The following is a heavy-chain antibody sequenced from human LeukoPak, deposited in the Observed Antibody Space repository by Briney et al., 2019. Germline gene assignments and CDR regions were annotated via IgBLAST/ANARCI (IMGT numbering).Heavy chain of an antibody. Sequence: QTGGSLRLSCAASGFTFSSYGMSWVRQAPGKGLEWVSAISCSDGSTYYADSVKGRFTISRDNSKNTLYLQMNSLRAEDTAVYYCANQRLRLGELSLLAYWGQGTLVTVSS. CDR1: GFTFSSYG. V-gene: IGHV3-23*01. J-gene: IGHJ4*02. D-gene: IGHD3-16*02. CDR2: ISCSDGST. CDR3: ANQRLRLGELSLLAY.